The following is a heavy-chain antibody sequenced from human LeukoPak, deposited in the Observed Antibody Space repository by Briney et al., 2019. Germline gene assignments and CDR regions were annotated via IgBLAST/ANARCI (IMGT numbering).Heavy chain of an antibody. CDR2: LNPNSGNA. V-gene: IGHV1-8*03. D-gene: IGHD7-27*01. CDR1: GYIFTTYD. J-gene: IGHJ5*02. Sequence: ASVKVSCKASGYIFTTYDIGWVRQATGQGLEWMGWLNPNSGNAGYAQKFQGRVTISRNTSISTAYMELSSLRSDDAAIYYCARRKFLGWFDPWGQGTLVTVSS. CDR3: ARRKFLGWFDP.